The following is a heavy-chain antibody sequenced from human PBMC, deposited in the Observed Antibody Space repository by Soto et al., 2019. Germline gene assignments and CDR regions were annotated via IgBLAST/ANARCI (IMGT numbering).Heavy chain of an antibody. CDR2: IDPSDSYT. D-gene: IGHD3-22*01. Sequence: PGESLKISCKGSGYSFTSYWISWVRQMPGKGLEWMGRIDPSDSYTNYSPSFQGHVTISADKSISTAYLQWSSLKASDTAMYYCARHKAFYYDNSGAWGQGSLVTVSS. J-gene: IGHJ5*02. CDR1: GYSFTSYW. V-gene: IGHV5-10-1*01. CDR3: ARHKAFYYDNSGA.